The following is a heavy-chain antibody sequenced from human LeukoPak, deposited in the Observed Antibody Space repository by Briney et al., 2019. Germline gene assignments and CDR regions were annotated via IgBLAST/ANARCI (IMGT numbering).Heavy chain of an antibody. V-gene: IGHV1-18*01. CDR3: ARGMDPSIVVVPAAMGY. CDR2: ISAYNGNT. J-gene: IGHJ4*02. D-gene: IGHD2-2*01. Sequence: ASVKVSCKASGYTFTSYGISWVRQAPGQGLEWMGWISAYNGNTNYAQKLQGRVTMTTDTSTSTAYMELRSLRSDDTAVYYCARGMDPSIVVVPAAMGYWGQGTLVTVSS. CDR1: GYTFTSYG.